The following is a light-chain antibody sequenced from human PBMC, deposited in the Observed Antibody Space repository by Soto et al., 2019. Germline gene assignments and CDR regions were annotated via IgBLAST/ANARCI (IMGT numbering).Light chain of an antibody. CDR3: QQYNNWPLLYT. Sequence: EIVMTQSPATLSVSPGERATLSCRASQSVSSNLAWYQQKPGQAPRLLIYGASTRATGIPARFSGSGSGTEFTLTISSLLSEDFAVYYCQQYNNWPLLYTFGQGTKLEIK. CDR2: GAS. V-gene: IGKV3-15*01. J-gene: IGKJ2*01. CDR1: QSVSSN.